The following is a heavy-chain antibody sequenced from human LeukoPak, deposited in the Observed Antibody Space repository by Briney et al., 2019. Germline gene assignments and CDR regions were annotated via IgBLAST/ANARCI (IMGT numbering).Heavy chain of an antibody. J-gene: IGHJ4*02. CDR1: GFTVSTNY. Sequence: GGSLRLSCAASGFTVSTNYMNWVRRAPGKGLEWVSCIYSDGRTYYADSVKGRFTISRDNSKNTLYLQMNSLRAEDTAVYYCARDMFSCSGGTCYTEGYFDSWGQGTLVIVSS. V-gene: IGHV3-53*01. D-gene: IGHD2-15*01. CDR3: ARDMFSCSGGTCYTEGYFDS. CDR2: IYSDGRT.